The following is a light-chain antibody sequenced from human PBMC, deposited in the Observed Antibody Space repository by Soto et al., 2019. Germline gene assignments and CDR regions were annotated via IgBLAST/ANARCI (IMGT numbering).Light chain of an antibody. Sequence: QSALTHPASVSGSPGQSITISCTGTSSDVGAYNYVSWYRQHPGKAPKLMIYEVNNRPSGVSDRFSGSKSDNTASLTISGLQAEDEAEYYCSSYTTSLTLVFGTGTKLTVL. V-gene: IGLV2-14*01. CDR2: EVN. J-gene: IGLJ1*01. CDR1: SSDVGAYNY. CDR3: SSYTTSLTLV.